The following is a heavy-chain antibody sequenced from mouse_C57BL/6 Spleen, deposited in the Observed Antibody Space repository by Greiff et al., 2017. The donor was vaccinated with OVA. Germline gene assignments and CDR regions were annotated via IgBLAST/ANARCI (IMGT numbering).Heavy chain of an antibody. Sequence: VQLQQSGPELVKPGASVKISCKASGYSFTGYYMNWVKQSPEKSLEWIGEINPSTDGTTYNQKFKAKATLTVDKSSSTAYMQLKSLTSEDSAVYYCARRLHFDYWGQGTTLTVSS. V-gene: IGHV1-42*01. CDR1: GYSFTGYY. CDR2: INPSTDGT. J-gene: IGHJ2*01. CDR3: ARRLHFDY.